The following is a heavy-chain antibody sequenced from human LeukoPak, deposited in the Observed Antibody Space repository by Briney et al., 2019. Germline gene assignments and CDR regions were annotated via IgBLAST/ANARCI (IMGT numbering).Heavy chain of an antibody. J-gene: IGHJ4*02. CDR2: IYSGGST. CDR3: ATSGWWGYFDY. D-gene: IGHD6-19*01. CDR1: GFTVSSNY. V-gene: IGHV3-66*01. Sequence: GGSLRLSCAASGFTVSSNYMSWVRQAPGKGLEWVSIIYSGGSTYYADSVRGRFTISRDNSKNTLYLLMNSLRAEDTAVYYCATSGWWGYFDYWSQGTLVTVSS.